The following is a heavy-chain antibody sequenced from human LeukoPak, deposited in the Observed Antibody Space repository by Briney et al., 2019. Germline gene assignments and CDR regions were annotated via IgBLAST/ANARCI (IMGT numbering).Heavy chain of an antibody. D-gene: IGHD5-24*01. CDR3: ARRMATVTDAFDI. CDR1: GDSLTSHF. V-gene: IGHV4-59*08. Sequence: PSETLSLTCNVSGDSLTSHFWSWIRQTPGKGLEWIGYVFHSGTTNYSPSLTSRVTISLDTSKKQFYLRLPSVTAADTAVYYCARRMATVTDAFDIWGRGTMVSVSS. CDR2: VFHSGTT. J-gene: IGHJ3*02.